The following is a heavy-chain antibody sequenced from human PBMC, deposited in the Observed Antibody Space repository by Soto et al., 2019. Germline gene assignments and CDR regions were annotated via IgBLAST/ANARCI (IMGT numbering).Heavy chain of an antibody. CDR3: AADHSSGYYYLNY. Sequence: SVKVSCKASGFTCTISAVQWVLQARGQRLEWIGWIVVGSGNTNYAQKFQERVTITRDMSTSTAYMELSSLRSEDTAVYYCAADHSSGYYYLNYWGQGTLVTVSS. CDR2: IVVGSGNT. V-gene: IGHV1-58*01. J-gene: IGHJ4*02. D-gene: IGHD3-22*01. CDR1: GFTCTISA.